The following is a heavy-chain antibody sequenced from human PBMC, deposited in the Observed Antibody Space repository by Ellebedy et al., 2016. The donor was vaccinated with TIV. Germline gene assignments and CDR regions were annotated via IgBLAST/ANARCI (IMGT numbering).Heavy chain of an antibody. Sequence: GGSLRLSXAASGFTFSSYGMHWVRQAPGKGLEWVAVISYDGSNKYYADSVKGRFTISRDNSKNTLYLQMNSLRAEDTAVYYCAKDSEQQLTPGYYYYGMDVWGQGTTVTVSS. CDR2: ISYDGSNK. CDR3: AKDSEQQLTPGYYYYGMDV. CDR1: GFTFSSYG. D-gene: IGHD6-13*01. V-gene: IGHV3-30*18. J-gene: IGHJ6*02.